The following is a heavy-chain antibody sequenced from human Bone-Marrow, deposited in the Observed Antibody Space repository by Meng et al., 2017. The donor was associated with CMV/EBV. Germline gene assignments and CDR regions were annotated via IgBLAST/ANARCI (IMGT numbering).Heavy chain of an antibody. J-gene: IGHJ5*02. Sequence: SGPTLVKPTQTLTLTCTFSGFSLSTSGVGVGWIRQPPGKGLEWIGSIYYSGSTYYNPSLKSRVTISVDTSENQFSLKLSSVTAADTAVYYCARDYCSSTSCYMAVALFDNWFDPWGQGTLVTVSS. CDR3: ARDYCSSTSCYMAVALFDNWFDP. D-gene: IGHD2-2*02. CDR2: IYYSGST. V-gene: IGHV4-39*07. CDR1: GFSLSTSGVG.